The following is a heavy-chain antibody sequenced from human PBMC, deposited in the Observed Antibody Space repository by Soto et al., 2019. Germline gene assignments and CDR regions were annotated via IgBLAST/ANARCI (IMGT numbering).Heavy chain of an antibody. CDR3: ARLSGYDDAFDI. V-gene: IGHV3-21*01. J-gene: IGHJ3*02. CDR1: GFTFSSYS. D-gene: IGHD5-12*01. Sequence: PGGSLRLSCAASGFTFSSYSMNWVRQAPGKGLEWVSSISSSSSYIYYADSVKGRFTISRDNAKNSLYLQMNSLRAEDTAVYYCARLSGYDDAFDIWGQGTMVTVSS. CDR2: ISSSSSYI.